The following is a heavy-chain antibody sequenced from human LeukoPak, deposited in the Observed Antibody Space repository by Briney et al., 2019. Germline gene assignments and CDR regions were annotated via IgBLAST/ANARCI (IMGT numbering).Heavy chain of an antibody. J-gene: IGHJ4*02. CDR2: INHSGST. D-gene: IGHD6-19*01. CDR1: GGSFSGYY. V-gene: IGHV4-34*01. Sequence: PSETLSLTCAVYGGSFSGYYWSWIRQPPGKGLEWIGEINHSGSTNYNPSLKSRVTISVDTSKNQFSLKLSSVTAADTAVYYCARGLRAVAGTGSDYWGQGTLVPVSS. CDR3: ARGLRAVAGTGSDY.